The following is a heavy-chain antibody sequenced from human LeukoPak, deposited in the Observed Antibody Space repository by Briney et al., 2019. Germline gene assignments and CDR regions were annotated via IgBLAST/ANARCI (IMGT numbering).Heavy chain of an antibody. J-gene: IGHJ4*02. V-gene: IGHV3-23*01. CDR2: ISGSGGST. Sequence: GGSLRLSCAASGFTFSSYGMSWVRQAPGKGLEWVSAISGSGGSTYYADSVKGRFTISRDNSKNTLYLQMNSLRAEDTAVYYCADYYGSGSYYSPPEYFDYWGQGTLVTVSS. CDR3: ADYYGSGSYYSPPEYFDY. CDR1: GFTFSSYG. D-gene: IGHD3-10*01.